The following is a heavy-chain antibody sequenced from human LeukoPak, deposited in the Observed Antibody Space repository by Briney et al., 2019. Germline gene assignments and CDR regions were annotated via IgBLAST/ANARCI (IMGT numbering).Heavy chain of an antibody. D-gene: IGHD6-13*01. CDR3: ARDDSPKQLGYFQH. Sequence: PGGSLRLSCAASGFTFSSYAMSWVRQAPGKGLEWVSAISGSGGSTYYADSVKGRFTISRDNSKNTLYRQMNSLRAEDTAVYYCARDDSPKQLGYFQHWGQGTLVTVSS. J-gene: IGHJ1*01. CDR1: GFTFSSYA. CDR2: ISGSGGST. V-gene: IGHV3-23*01.